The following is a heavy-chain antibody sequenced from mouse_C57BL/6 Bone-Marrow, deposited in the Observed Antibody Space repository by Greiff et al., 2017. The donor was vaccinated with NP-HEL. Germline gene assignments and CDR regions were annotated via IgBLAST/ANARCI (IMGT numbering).Heavy chain of an antibody. V-gene: IGHV1-62-3*01. CDR3: ARAQARAMDY. CDR1: GYTFTSYW. D-gene: IGHD3-2*02. Sequence: QVQLQQPGADLVKPGASVKLSCKASGYTFTSYWMHWVKQRPGRGLEWIGRIDPNSGGTKFNEKFKTKATLTVDKPSSTAYMQLSSLTSEDSAVYYCARAQARAMDYWGQGTSVTVSA. J-gene: IGHJ4*01. CDR2: IDPNSGGT.